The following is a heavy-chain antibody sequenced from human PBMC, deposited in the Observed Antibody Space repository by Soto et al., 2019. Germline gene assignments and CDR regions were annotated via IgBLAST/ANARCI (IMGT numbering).Heavy chain of an antibody. J-gene: IGHJ2*01. CDR1: GFTFINYA. D-gene: IGHD2-21*01. CDR3: ARKVVGSTSRPDYWYFDL. CDR2: ISGGGDAT. V-gene: IGHV3-23*01. Sequence: EVQLLESWGDSVQPGGSVRLSCAGSGFTFINYAMNWVRQAPGKGLEWVATISGGGDATFFADSVRGRFTFSRDNSKNTVTLQMNSLGVDDTAVYYCARKVVGSTSRPDYWYFDLWGRGTLVIVSS.